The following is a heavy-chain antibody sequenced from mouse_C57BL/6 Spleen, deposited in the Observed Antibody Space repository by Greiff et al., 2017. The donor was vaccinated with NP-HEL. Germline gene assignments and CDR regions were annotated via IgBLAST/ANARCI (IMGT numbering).Heavy chain of an antibody. CDR1: GFNIKDYY. CDR2: IDPEDGET. J-gene: IGHJ3*01. Sequence: EVQLVESGAELVKPGASVKLSCTASGFNIKDYYMHWVKQRTEQGLEWIGRIDPEDGETKYAPKFQGKATITADTSSNTAYLQLSSLTSEDTAVYYCAKGYDVGAWFAYWGQGTLVTVSA. CDR3: AKGYDVGAWFAY. D-gene: IGHD2-2*01. V-gene: IGHV14-2*01.